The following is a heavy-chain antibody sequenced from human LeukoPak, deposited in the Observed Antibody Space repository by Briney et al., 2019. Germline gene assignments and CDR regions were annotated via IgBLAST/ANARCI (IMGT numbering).Heavy chain of an antibody. J-gene: IGHJ3*02. CDR1: GFTFGGYA. Sequence: GGSLRLSCTVSGFTFGGYAMSWFRQAPGKGLEWVGFIRSKAYGGKTEYASSVKGRFTISRDDSKSIAYLEMNSLKTEDTAVYYCNCGSSWSHDAFDIWGQGTMVTVSS. D-gene: IGHD6-13*01. CDR2: IRSKAYGGKT. CDR3: NCGSSWSHDAFDI. V-gene: IGHV3-49*03.